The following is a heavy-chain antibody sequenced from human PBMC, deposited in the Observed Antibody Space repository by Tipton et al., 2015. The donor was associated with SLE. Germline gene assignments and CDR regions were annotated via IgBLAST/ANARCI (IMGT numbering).Heavy chain of an antibody. CDR1: GGTFSSYA. V-gene: IGHV1-69*06. Sequence: QLVQSGAEVKKPGSSVKVSCKASGGTFSSYAISWVRQAPGQGLEWMGGIIPIFGTANYAQKFQGRVTITADKSTSTAYMELSSLRSEDTAVYYCAVGDYYGSGSYYNDAFDIWGQGTMVTVSS. CDR2: IIPIFGTA. D-gene: IGHD3-10*01. J-gene: IGHJ3*02. CDR3: AVGDYYGSGSYYNDAFDI.